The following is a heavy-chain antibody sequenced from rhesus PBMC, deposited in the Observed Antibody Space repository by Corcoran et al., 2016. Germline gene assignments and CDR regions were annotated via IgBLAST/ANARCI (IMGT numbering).Heavy chain of an antibody. CDR3: ARAPGGSGWGFDY. CDR1: GYTFTAPY. CDR2: GDAEDGEA. V-gene: IGHV1-111*02. D-gene: IGHD6-31*01. Sequence: EVQLVQSGAEVKKPGASVKISCKASGYTFTAPYLNWVRPAPGNGREWMGRGDAEDGEADDAQKVKDRVTITAEMSTDTAYMELRRLRSEDTAVYYCARAPGGSGWGFDYWGQGVLVTVSS. J-gene: IGHJ4*01.